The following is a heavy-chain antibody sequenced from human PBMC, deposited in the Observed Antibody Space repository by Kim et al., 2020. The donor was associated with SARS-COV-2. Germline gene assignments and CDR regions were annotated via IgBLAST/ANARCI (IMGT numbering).Heavy chain of an antibody. D-gene: IGHD3-10*01. J-gene: IGHJ3*02. V-gene: IGHV4-31*03. CDR2: IYYSGST. Sequence: SETLSLTCTVSGGSISSGGYYWSWIRQHPGKGLEWIGYIYYSGSTYYNPSLKSRVTISVDTSKNQFSLKLSSVTAADTAVYYCARDTSYGSGSYEAFDIWGQGTMVTVSS. CDR1: GGSISSGGYY. CDR3: ARDTSYGSGSYEAFDI.